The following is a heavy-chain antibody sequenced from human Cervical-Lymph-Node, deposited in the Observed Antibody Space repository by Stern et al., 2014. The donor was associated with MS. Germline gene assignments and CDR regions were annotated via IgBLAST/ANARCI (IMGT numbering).Heavy chain of an antibody. CDR2: LYYSGNT. D-gene: IGHD5-24*01. CDR3: ARHGPPRRRDDSNHPNFDY. J-gene: IGHJ4*02. CDR1: GGSISSNY. Sequence: QLQLQESGPGLVKPSETLSLTCTVSGGSISSNYWSWIRQPPGKGLEWIGYLYYSGNTNYNPSLKSRVTTSVDTSKNQFSLCLSSVTAADTAVYYCARHGPPRRRDDSNHPNFDYWGPGTLVAVSS. V-gene: IGHV4-59*08.